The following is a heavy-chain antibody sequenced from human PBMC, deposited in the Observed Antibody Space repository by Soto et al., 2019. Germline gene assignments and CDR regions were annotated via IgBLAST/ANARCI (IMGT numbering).Heavy chain of an antibody. D-gene: IGHD3-10*01. Sequence: QVQLVQSGAEVKKPGASVKVSCKASGYTFTSYYMHWVRQAPGQGLEWMVIIKPSGGSTSYAQKFQGRVTMTRDTSASTVYMELSSLGSEDTAGYYCARMLMVRGVILDYWGQGTLVTVSS. CDR1: GYTFTSYY. J-gene: IGHJ4*02. CDR2: IKPSGGST. CDR3: ARMLMVRGVILDY. V-gene: IGHV1-46*01.